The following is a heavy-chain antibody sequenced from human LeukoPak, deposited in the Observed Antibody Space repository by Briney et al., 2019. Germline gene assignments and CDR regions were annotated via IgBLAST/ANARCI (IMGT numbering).Heavy chain of an antibody. J-gene: IGHJ4*02. D-gene: IGHD4-17*01. CDR3: ARVTHYGDYVIDY. Sequence: GGSLRLSCAASGFTFSSYWMSWVRQAPGKGLEWVANIKQDGSEKYYVDSVKGRFTISRDNAKNSLYLQMNSLRAEDTAVYYCARVTHYGDYVIDYWGQGTLVTVPS. V-gene: IGHV3-7*04. CDR1: GFTFSSYW. CDR2: IKQDGSEK.